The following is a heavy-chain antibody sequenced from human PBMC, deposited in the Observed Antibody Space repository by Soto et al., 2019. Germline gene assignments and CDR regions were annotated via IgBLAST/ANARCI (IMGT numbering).Heavy chain of an antibody. Sequence: EVQLLESGGGLVQPGGSLRLSCAASGFTFSSYAMSWVRQAPGKGLEWVSAISGSGGSTYYADSVKGRFTISRDNSKNTLYVQMNSLRAEDTAVYYCAKGRKYQLLRGDWGQGTLVTVSS. CDR1: GFTFSSYA. CDR3: AKGRKYQLLRGD. J-gene: IGHJ4*02. V-gene: IGHV3-23*01. CDR2: ISGSGGST. D-gene: IGHD2-2*01.